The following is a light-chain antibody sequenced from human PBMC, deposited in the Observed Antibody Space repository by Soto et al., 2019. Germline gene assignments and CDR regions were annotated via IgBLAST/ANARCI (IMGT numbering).Light chain of an antibody. CDR3: QQRTNWPPTWT. CDR2: DAS. CDR1: QSVSSY. V-gene: IGKV3-11*01. Sequence: EIVLTQSPATLSLSPGERATLSCRASQSVSSYLAWYQQKPGQAPRLLIYDASNRATGIPARFSGSGSGSDFTLTISSLEPQDFAVYYCQQRTNWPPTWTFGQENKVDIK. J-gene: IGKJ1*01.